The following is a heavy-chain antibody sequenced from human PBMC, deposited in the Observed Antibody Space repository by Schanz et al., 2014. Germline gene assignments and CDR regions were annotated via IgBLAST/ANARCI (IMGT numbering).Heavy chain of an antibody. V-gene: IGHV3-30-3*02. Sequence: QVQLVESGGGVVRPGRSLRLSCATSGFTFSRFGMHWVRQAPGKGLEWVALISYDGNTKYYADSVKGRFTISRDNSKNTLYLQMNSLSAEDTAVYYCAKRNHDMQSLPLDYWGQGTLVIVSS. CDR1: GFTFSRFG. CDR2: ISYDGNTK. D-gene: IGHD3-9*01. J-gene: IGHJ4*02. CDR3: AKRNHDMQSLPLDY.